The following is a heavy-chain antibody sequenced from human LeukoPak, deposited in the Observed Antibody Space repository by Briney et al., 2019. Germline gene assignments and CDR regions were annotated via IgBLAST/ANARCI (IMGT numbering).Heavy chain of an antibody. CDR2: INPDGGST. D-gene: IGHD2-21*01. Sequence: ASVKVSCKASGYTFTSYYLHWVRQVPGQGPEWLGIINPDGGSTTYAEKFHGRVTITSDTSTSTVYMDLTSLRSEDTAVYFCARGNHSVGCAFDLWGQGTTVTVSS. V-gene: IGHV1-46*01. CDR1: GYTFTSYY. J-gene: IGHJ3*01. CDR3: ARGNHSVGCAFDL.